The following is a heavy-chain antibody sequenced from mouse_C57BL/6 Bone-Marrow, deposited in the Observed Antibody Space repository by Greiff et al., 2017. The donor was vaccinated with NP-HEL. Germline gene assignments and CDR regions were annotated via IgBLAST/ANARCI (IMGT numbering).Heavy chain of an antibody. V-gene: IGHV5-12*01. CDR3: ARHNRIYDGYDY. J-gene: IGHJ2*01. D-gene: IGHD2-3*01. CDR1: GFTFSDYY. CDR2: ISNGGGST. Sequence: MLVESGGGLVQPGGSLKLSCAASGFTFSDYYMYWVRQTPEKRLEWVAYISNGGGSTYYPDTVKGRFTISRDNAKNTLYLQMSRLKSEDTAMYYCARHNRIYDGYDYWGQGTTLTVSS.